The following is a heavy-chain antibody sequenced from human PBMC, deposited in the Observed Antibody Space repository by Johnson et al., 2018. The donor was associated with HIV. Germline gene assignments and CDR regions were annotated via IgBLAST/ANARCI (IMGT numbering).Heavy chain of an antibody. CDR2: INWNGGRT. V-gene: IGHV3-20*04. Sequence: VQLVESGGVVVQPGGSLRLSCAASGFNFDDYGMSWVRQAPGKGLEWVSGINWNGGRTGYADSVKGRFTISRDNAKNSLYLQMNSLRAEDTALYYCAREVGIQLWSSDAFYIWGQGTMVTISS. J-gene: IGHJ3*02. D-gene: IGHD5-18*01. CDR3: AREVGIQLWSSDAFYI. CDR1: GFNFDDYG.